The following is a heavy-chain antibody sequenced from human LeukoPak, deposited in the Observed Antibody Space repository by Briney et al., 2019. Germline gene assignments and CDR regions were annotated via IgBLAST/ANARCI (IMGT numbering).Heavy chain of an antibody. Sequence: SETLSLTCTVSGGSISSGSYYWSWIRQPAGKGLEWIGRIYTSGSTNYNPSLKSQVTISVDTSKNQFSLKLSSVTAADTAVYYCARERRWLQPYFDYWGQGTLVTVSS. CDR3: ARERRWLQPYFDY. D-gene: IGHD5-24*01. CDR1: GGSISSGSYY. J-gene: IGHJ4*02. CDR2: IYTSGST. V-gene: IGHV4-61*02.